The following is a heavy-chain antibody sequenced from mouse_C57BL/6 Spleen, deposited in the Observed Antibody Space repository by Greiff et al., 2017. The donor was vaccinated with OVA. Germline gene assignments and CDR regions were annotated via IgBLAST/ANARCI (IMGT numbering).Heavy chain of an antibody. CDR3: ARRDTTVVAPAY. Sequence: VQLKESGAELARPGASVKLSCKASGYTFTSYGISWVKQRTVQGLEWIGEIYPRSGNTYYNEKFKGKATLTADKSSSTAYMELRSLTSEDSAVYFCARRDTTVVAPAYWGQGTLVTVSA. V-gene: IGHV1-81*01. J-gene: IGHJ3*01. CDR2: IYPRSGNT. CDR1: GYTFTSYG. D-gene: IGHD1-1*01.